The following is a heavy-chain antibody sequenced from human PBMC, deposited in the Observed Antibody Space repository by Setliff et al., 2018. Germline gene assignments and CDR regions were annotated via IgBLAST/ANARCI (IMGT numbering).Heavy chain of an antibody. Sequence: ASVKVSCKASGYSFTTYYMHWVRQAPGQGLEWMGTIHTGGGSASYAQKFQGRVTMTSDTSTSTVYMELNIVTSDDTATYYCARGGMAAAGRKGVFEYWGQGTVVTVSS. CDR1: GYSFTTYY. CDR3: ARGGMAAAGRKGVFEY. CDR2: IHTGGGSA. J-gene: IGHJ4*02. D-gene: IGHD6-13*01. V-gene: IGHV1-46*01.